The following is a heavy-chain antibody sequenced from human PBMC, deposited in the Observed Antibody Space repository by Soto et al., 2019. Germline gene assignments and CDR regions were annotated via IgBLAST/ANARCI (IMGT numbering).Heavy chain of an antibody. CDR2: ISAHNGNT. J-gene: IGHJ5*02. D-gene: IGHD3-3*01. V-gene: IGHV1-18*04. Sequence: QVHLVQSGAEVKKPGASVKVSCKASGYMFTAYGISWVRQAPGQGLEWMGWISAHNGNTSYAQNFQGRITMITDTSTTTAYMELRSLRSDDTAVYYCARDQYHFWRGYHLDHWGQGTLVTVSS. CDR3: ARDQYHFWRGYHLDH. CDR1: GYMFTAYG.